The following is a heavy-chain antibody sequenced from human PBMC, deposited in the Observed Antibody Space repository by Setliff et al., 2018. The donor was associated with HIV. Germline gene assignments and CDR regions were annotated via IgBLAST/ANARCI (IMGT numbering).Heavy chain of an antibody. J-gene: IGHJ6*03. CDR3: ARETTVVMGDDVDNYHYSYMDV. D-gene: IGHD4-17*01. CDR1: GYTFTGYY. CDR2: IYPNSGGT. V-gene: IGHV1-2*06. Sequence: ASVKVSCKASGYTFTGYYIHWVRQAPGQGLEWMGRIYPNSGGTNFAQKFQGRVTMTRDTSISTAYMELSRLTSDDTAVYYCARETTVVMGDDVDNYHYSYMDVWGKGTTVTVSS.